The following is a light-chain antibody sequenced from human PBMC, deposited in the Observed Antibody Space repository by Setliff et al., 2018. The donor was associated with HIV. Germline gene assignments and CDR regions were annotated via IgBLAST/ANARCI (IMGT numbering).Light chain of an antibody. CDR1: SSDVGVYNY. V-gene: IGLV2-14*03. Sequence: QSVLTQPASVSGSPGQSITISCTGTSSDVGVYNYVSWYQQHPGKAPKLMISDVSNRPSGVSNRFSGSKSGNTASLTISGLQAEDEADYYCSSYTSRTPLYVFGTGTRSPS. CDR2: DVS. J-gene: IGLJ1*01. CDR3: SSYTSRTPLYV.